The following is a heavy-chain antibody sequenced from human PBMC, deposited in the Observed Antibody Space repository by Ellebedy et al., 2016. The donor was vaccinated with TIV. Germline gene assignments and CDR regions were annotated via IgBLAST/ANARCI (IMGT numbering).Heavy chain of an antibody. CDR3: TSIAY. V-gene: IGHV3-73*01. Sequence: GESLKISCAASAFSFTGSAMHWVRQAPGKGLEWVGRIRSKTNNYVTEYSASVKGRVTISRDDSKKTVYLQMNNLRTDDTAVYYCTSIAYWGQGTLLTVSS. CDR2: IRSKTNNYVT. J-gene: IGHJ4*02. D-gene: IGHD3-16*01. CDR1: AFSFTGSA.